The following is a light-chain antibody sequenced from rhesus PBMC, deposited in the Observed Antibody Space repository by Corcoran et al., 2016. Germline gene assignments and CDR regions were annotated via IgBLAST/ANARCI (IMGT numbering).Light chain of an antibody. CDR1: QSLVHSNGNTY. V-gene: IGKV2-65*01. CDR2: KVS. J-gene: IGKJ1*01. Sequence: DVVMTQSPLALPITPGQPASISCRSSQSLVHSNGNTYLSWFQQKPGQPPRHLIYKVSNRYSGVPHSFSGSGAGTDFTLKISRVEAEDVGVYYCMQYTHIPRTFGQGTKVEIK. CDR3: MQYTHIPRT.